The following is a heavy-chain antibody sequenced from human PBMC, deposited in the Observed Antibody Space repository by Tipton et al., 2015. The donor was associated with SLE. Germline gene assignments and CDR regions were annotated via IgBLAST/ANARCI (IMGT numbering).Heavy chain of an antibody. CDR3: VREASNNYGFDSFDI. V-gene: IGHV6-1*01. CDR2: SYYWSKSSN. J-gene: IGHJ3*02. Sequence: GLVKPSQTLSLTCAISGDSVSANGAAWNWIRQSPSRGLEWLGRSYYWSKSSNDYAISVKGRITINPDTSKNQVSLHLSSVTPEDTAVYYCVREASNNYGFDSFDIWGQGTMVTVSS. CDR1: GDSVSANGAA. D-gene: IGHD5-18*01.